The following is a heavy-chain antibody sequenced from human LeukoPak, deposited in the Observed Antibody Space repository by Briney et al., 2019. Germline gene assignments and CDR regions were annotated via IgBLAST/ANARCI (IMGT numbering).Heavy chain of an antibody. CDR1: GFTFSSYG. J-gene: IGHJ4*02. CDR2: IWYDGSNK. Sequence: GGSLRLSCAASGFTFSSYGMHWVRQAPGKGLEWVAVIWYDGSNKYYADSVKGRFTISRDNSKNTLYLQMNNLRAEDTAVYYCARVIATRRPGETYYYDSSGYPWVYFDYWGQGTLVTVSS. CDR3: ARVIATRRPGETYYYDSSGYPWVYFDY. D-gene: IGHD3-22*01. V-gene: IGHV3-33*01.